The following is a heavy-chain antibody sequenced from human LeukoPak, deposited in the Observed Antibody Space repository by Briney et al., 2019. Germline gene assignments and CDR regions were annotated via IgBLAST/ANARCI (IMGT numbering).Heavy chain of an antibody. D-gene: IGHD3-10*01. Sequence: SETLSLTCTVSGGSITGYYWSWIRQPPGKGLEWIGCIYDRGPAYYNPSLKSRFTISVDRPKNQFFLNVTSLTAADTAVYYCARSRQASGLFNSWGQGTLVVVSS. CDR2: IYDRGPA. CDR3: ARSRQASGLFNS. CDR1: GGSITGYY. V-gene: IGHV4-30-2*01. J-gene: IGHJ5*01.